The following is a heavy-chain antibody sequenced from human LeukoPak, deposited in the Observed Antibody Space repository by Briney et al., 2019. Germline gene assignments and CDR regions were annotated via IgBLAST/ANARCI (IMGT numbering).Heavy chain of an antibody. CDR2: ISGSTGST. CDR1: GFTFSNYA. V-gene: IGHV3-23*01. D-gene: IGHD1-26*01. J-gene: IGHJ5*02. Sequence: GGSLRLSCAASGFTFSNYAMNWVRQAPGKGLEWVSLISGSTGSTYYADSVKGRFSISRDNSKNTVYLQMNSLRVEDTAVYYCARAVGPRGGNWFDPWGQGTLVTVSS. CDR3: ARAVGPRGGNWFDP.